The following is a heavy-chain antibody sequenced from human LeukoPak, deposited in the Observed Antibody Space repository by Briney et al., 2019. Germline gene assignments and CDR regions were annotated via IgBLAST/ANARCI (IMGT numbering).Heavy chain of an antibody. CDR1: GGSFSDYY. Sequence: PSETLSLTCAVYGGSFSDYYWSWIRQPPGKGLEWIGEINHRGTTNYNPSLKSRVTISVDTSKNQFSLKLKSVTAADTAVYYCARLTTIVYYFDYWGQGTLVTVSS. D-gene: IGHD1-1*01. CDR3: ARLTTIVYYFDY. J-gene: IGHJ4*02. V-gene: IGHV4-34*01. CDR2: INHRGTT.